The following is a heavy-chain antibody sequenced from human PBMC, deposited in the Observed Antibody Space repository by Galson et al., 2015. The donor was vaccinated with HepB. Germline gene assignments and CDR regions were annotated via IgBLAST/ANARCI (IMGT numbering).Heavy chain of an antibody. V-gene: IGHV3-20*04. CDR1: GFTFDDYG. J-gene: IGHJ4*02. CDR2: VNWSGGNT. D-gene: IGHD3-10*01. Sequence: SLRLSCAASGFTFDDYGMSWVRQAPGKGLEWVSGVNWSGGNTGYAVSVKGRFTISRDNAKNSLYLQMSSLRAEDTALYYCAREYGSGSYDYWGQGTLVTVSS. CDR3: AREYGSGSYDY.